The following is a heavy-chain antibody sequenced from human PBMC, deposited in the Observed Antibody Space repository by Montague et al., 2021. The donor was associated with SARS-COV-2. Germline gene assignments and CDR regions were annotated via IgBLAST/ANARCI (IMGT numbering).Heavy chain of an antibody. CDR3: ARARTSLIVVVNEFDY. CDR1: GGSISSGSYY. Sequence: TLSLTCTVSGGSISSGSYYWSWIRQRPGKGLEWIGYIYYSGSSYYNPSLKSRVTISVDTSKNQFSLRLSSVTAAATAVYYCARARTSLIVVVNEFDYWGQGTLVTVSS. D-gene: IGHD2-21*01. CDR2: IYYSGSS. J-gene: IGHJ4*02. V-gene: IGHV4-31*03.